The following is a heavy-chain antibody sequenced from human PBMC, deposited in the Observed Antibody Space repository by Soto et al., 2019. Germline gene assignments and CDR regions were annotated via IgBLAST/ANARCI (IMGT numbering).Heavy chain of an antibody. CDR2: ISGRSGSI. D-gene: IGHD5-12*01. Sequence: EVQLLESGGGLAQPGGSLRLSCAASGFTFSTYVMTWVRQAPGKGLEWVSTISGRSGSIYYADSVKGRFTISRDNSKNTLYLQMNSLGPEDTAVYYCAKGFSGYDYSVDYWGQGTLVTVSS. CDR1: GFTFSTYV. CDR3: AKGFSGYDYSVDY. V-gene: IGHV3-23*01. J-gene: IGHJ4*02.